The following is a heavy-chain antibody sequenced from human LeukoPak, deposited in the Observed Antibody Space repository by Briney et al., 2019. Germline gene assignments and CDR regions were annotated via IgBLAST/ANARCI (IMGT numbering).Heavy chain of an antibody. V-gene: IGHV4-39*07. Sequence: SETLSLTCTVSGDSITNSNYFWGWIRRPPGQGLEWIGEVFYNGTTHSNPSVKSRVTISIDKSKNQFFLNLSSVTAADTAVYYCAGLVGRYSSGLYYYYFDYWGQGTLATVSS. CDR1: GDSITNSNYF. CDR3: AGLVGRYSSGLYYYYFDY. J-gene: IGHJ4*02. D-gene: IGHD3-22*01. CDR2: VFYNGTT.